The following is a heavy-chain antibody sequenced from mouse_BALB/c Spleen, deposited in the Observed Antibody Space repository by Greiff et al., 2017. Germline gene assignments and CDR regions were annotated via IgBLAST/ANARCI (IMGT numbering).Heavy chain of an antibody. D-gene: IGHD2-10*02. Sequence: ESGPGLVKPSQSLSLTCSVTGYSITSGYYWNWIRQFPGNKLEWMGYISYDGSNNYNPSLKNRISITRDTSKNQFFLKLNSVTTEDTATYYCAKYGNYGRAMDYWGQGTSVTVSS. CDR3: AKYGNYGRAMDY. J-gene: IGHJ4*01. CDR2: ISYDGSN. CDR1: GYSITSGYY. V-gene: IGHV3-6*02.